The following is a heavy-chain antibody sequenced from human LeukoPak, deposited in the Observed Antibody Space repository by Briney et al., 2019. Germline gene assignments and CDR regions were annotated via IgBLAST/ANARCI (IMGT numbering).Heavy chain of an antibody. CDR3: ARDDLSDLYYYYYMDV. Sequence: SETLSLTCAVYGGSFSGYYWSWIRQPPGKGLEWIGEINHSGSTNYNPSLKSRVTISVDTSKNQFSLKLSSVTAADTAVYYCARDDLSDLYYYYYMDVWGKGTTVTVSS. CDR1: GGSFSGYY. V-gene: IGHV4-34*01. CDR2: INHSGST. J-gene: IGHJ6*03.